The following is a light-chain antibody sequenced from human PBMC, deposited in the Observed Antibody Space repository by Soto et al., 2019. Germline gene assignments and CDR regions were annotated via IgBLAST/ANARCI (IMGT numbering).Light chain of an antibody. CDR2: EVS. J-gene: IGLJ1*01. CDR3: SSYAGSNTDYV. CDR1: SSEVGRYKY. Sequence: QSALTQPPSASGSPGQSVTISCTGTSSEVGRYKYVSWYQQYPGKVPKLIIYEVSKRPSGVPDRFSGSKSGNTASLTVSGLQAEDEADYYCSSYAGSNTDYVVGTGTKLTVL. V-gene: IGLV2-8*01.